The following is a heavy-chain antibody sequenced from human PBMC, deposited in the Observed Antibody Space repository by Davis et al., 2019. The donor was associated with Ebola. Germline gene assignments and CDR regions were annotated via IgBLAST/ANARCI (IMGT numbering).Heavy chain of an antibody. CDR1: GYSFTSYW. D-gene: IGHD3-16*01. V-gene: IGHV5-51*01. CDR2: IYPGDSYT. J-gene: IGHJ6*02. Sequence: GESLKISCKGSGYSFTSYWIGWVRQMPGKGLEWMGIIYPGDSYTNYSPSFQGHVTISADKSISTAYLQWSSLKASDTAMYYCARQLRPPGMRYYYYGMDVWGQGTTVTVSS. CDR3: ARQLRPPGMRYYYYGMDV.